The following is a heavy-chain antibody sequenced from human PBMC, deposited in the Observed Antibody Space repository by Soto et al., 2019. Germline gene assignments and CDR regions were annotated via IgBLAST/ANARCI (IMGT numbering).Heavy chain of an antibody. J-gene: IGHJ5*02. Sequence: QVQLQESGPGLVKPSQTLSLTCTVSGGSISGGGDSWSWIRQHPGKGLEWIGYIYYSGGTYYNPSLKSRVTISVDTSKNQFSLKLSSVTAADTAVYYCARVLRGYRNAIALNWFDPWGQGTLVTVSS. D-gene: IGHD5-18*01. CDR1: GGSISGGGDS. CDR2: IYYSGGT. CDR3: ARVLRGYRNAIALNWFDP. V-gene: IGHV4-31*03.